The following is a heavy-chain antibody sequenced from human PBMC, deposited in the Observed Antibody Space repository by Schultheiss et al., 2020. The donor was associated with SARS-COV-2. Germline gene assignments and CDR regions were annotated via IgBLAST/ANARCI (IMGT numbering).Heavy chain of an antibody. CDR1: GFTLSTYA. J-gene: IGHJ4*02. D-gene: IGHD4-17*01. Sequence: SCVASGFTLSTYAMSWARQAPGKGLEWVSSISSSSSYIYYADSVKGRFTISRDNAKNSLYLQMNSLRAEDTAVYYCARDAGSTVTTLSDYWGQGTLVTGSS. CDR3: ARDAGSTVTTLSDY. V-gene: IGHV3-21*01. CDR2: ISSSSSYI.